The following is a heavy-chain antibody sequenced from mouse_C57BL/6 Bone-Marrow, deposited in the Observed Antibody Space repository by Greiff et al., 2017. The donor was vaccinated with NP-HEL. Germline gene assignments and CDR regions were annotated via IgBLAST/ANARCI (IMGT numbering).Heavy chain of an antibody. CDR2: INPNNGGT. V-gene: IGHV1-26*01. Sequence: EVQLQQSGPELVQPGASVKISCKASGYTFTDYYMNWVKQSHGKSLEWIGDINPNNGGTSYNQKFKGKATLTVDKSSSTAYMELRSLTSEDTAVYYCARHLYYFDYWGQGTTLTVSS. CDR3: ARHLYYFDY. CDR1: GYTFTDYY. J-gene: IGHJ2*01.